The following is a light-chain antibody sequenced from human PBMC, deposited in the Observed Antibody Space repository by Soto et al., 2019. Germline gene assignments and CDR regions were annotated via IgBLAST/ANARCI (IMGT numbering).Light chain of an antibody. CDR1: QNIRNY. V-gene: IGKV1-39*01. J-gene: IGKJ1*01. CDR2: AAS. CDR3: QQSYSSPWT. Sequence: DIQTTQSPSSLSASVRDSVTITCXASQNIRNYLNWYQQKPGRAPKILIYAASSLQSGVPSRFSGGGSGTDFTLTITSLQPEDFATYYCQQSYSSPWTFGQGTKVDNK.